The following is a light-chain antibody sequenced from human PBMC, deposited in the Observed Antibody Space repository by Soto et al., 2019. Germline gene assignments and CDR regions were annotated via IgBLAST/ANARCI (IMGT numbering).Light chain of an antibody. CDR3: SSYTSRSSLSTKG. Sequence: QSVLTQPASVSGSPGQSITISCTGTSSDVGGYNYVSWYQHHPGKAPKLMIYDVSNRPSGVSNRFSGSKSGNTASLIISGLQVEDEAIYYCSSYTSRSSLSTKGLGTGTKVTVL. V-gene: IGLV2-14*03. CDR2: DVS. CDR1: SSDVGGYNY. J-gene: IGLJ1*01.